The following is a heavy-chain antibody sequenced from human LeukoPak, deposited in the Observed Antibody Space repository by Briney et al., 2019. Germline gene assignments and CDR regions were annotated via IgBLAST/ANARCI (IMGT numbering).Heavy chain of an antibody. Sequence: PGGSLRLSCAASGFTFSSYAMSWVRQAPGKGLEWVSAISGSGGSTYYADSVKGRFTISRDNSKNTLYLQMNSLRAEDTAVYYCAKDSSHMGGSYPNWFDPWGQGTLVTVSS. CDR2: ISGSGGST. D-gene: IGHD1-26*01. CDR1: GFTFSSYA. V-gene: IGHV3-23*01. CDR3: AKDSSHMGGSYPNWFDP. J-gene: IGHJ5*02.